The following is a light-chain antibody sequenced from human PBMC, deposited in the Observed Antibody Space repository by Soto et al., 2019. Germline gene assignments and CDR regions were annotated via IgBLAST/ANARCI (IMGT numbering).Light chain of an antibody. J-gene: IGKJ1*01. V-gene: IGKV3-15*01. Sequence: EIVLTQSPATLSLSPGERATLSCRASQSVGSDLAWYQQKLGQAPRLLIYGAATRAAGVPARFSGRGSGTEFTLTISSLQSEDFGVYYCQQYNNWPGTFGQGTKVDI. CDR1: QSVGSD. CDR3: QQYNNWPGT. CDR2: GAA.